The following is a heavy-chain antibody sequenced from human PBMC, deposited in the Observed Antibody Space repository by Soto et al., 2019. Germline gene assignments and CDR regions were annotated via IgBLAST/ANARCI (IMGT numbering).Heavy chain of an antibody. CDR1: GGSISSGDYY. D-gene: IGHD3-22*01. V-gene: IGHV4-30-4*01. CDR3: ARDAYDSSGYNYGMDV. J-gene: IGHJ6*02. CDR2: IYYSGST. Sequence: QVQLQESGPGLVKPSQTLSLTCTVSGGSISSGDYYWSWIRQPPGKGLEWIGYIYYSGSTYYNPSLKSRVTISVYTSKNQFSLKLSSVTAADTAVYYCARDAYDSSGYNYGMDVWGQGTTVTVSS.